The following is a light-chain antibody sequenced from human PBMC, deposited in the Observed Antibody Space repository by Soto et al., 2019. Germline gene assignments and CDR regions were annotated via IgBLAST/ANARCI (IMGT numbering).Light chain of an antibody. CDR3: MQATQYRPYT. Sequence: DIVLTQNPLSSPVTLGQPASISCRSSQSLVHSDGNTYLSWLHQRPGQPPRLLIYKLSNRFSGEPERFSGSGEEPDFTLKISSVEAEDVGVYYCMQATQYRPYTFGQGTKLEIK. CDR1: QSLVHSDGNTY. V-gene: IGKV2-24*01. CDR2: KLS. J-gene: IGKJ2*01.